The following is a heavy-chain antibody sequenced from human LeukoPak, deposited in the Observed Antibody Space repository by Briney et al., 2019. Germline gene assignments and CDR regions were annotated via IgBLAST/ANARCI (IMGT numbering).Heavy chain of an antibody. D-gene: IGHD2-15*01. CDR2: IIPIFGTA. V-gene: IGHV1-69*13. Sequence: GASVKVSCKASGSTFSSYAISWVRQAPGQGLEWMGGIIPIFGTANYAQKFQGRVTITADESTSTAYMELSSLRSEDTAVYYCARGRVVAATSWFDPWGQGTLVTVSS. CDR1: GSTFSSYA. J-gene: IGHJ5*02. CDR3: ARGRVVAATSWFDP.